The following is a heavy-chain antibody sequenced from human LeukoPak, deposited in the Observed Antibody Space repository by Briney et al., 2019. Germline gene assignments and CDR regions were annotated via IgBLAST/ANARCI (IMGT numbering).Heavy chain of an antibody. J-gene: IGHJ4*02. CDR1: GFSFSGSA. CDR3: TRQEEPTALIDH. Sequence: PRGSLKLSCAASGFSFSGSAMHWVRQASGKGLEWVGRIRSKSNSYATAYGASVKGRFTISRDESKNTAYLQMNSLKTEDTAVYYCTRQEEPTALIDHWGQGTLVTLSS. V-gene: IGHV3-73*01. CDR2: IRSKSNSYAT. D-gene: IGHD5-18*01.